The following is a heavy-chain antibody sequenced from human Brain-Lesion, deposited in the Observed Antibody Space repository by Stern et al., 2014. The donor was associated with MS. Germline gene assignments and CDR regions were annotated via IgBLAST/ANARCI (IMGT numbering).Heavy chain of an antibody. D-gene: IGHD2-2*01. CDR2: IFNSGST. CDR3: ARGRVVPGFQYYATDV. V-gene: IGHV4-61*02. CDR1: GGSISSGGYY. Sequence: VQLVESGPGLVKPSQTLSLSCTVSGGSISSGGYYWSWIRQPAGKGLEWIGRIFNSGSTRYHPSLQSRVTISIDTSKTQFSRRLNSMTAADTAVYYCARGRVVPGFQYYATDVWGQGTTVIVSS. J-gene: IGHJ6*02.